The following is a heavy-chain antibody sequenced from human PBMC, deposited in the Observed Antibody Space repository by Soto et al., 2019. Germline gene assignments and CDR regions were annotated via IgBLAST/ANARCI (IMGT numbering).Heavy chain of an antibody. CDR2: FNTYNGNT. V-gene: IGHV1-18*01. CDR3: ARERGGYSYGDY. D-gene: IGHD5-18*01. CDR1: GYTFSSYG. Sequence: QVQLVQSGAAVKKPGASVKVSCKASGYTFSSYGITWVRQAPGQRLEWMGWFNTYNGNTNYAQKFQGRVTMTTDTSTSTAYMELRSLRSDDTAVYYCARERGGYSYGDYWCQGALVTVSS. J-gene: IGHJ4*02.